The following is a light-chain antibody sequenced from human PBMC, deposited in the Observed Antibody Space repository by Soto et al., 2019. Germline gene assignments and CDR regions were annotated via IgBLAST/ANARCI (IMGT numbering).Light chain of an antibody. CDR1: SGHSSYA. J-gene: IGLJ2*01. Sequence: QPVLTQSPSASASLGASVKLTCTLSSGHSSYAIAWHQQQPETGPRYLMKLNSDGSHNKGDGIPDRFSGSSSGAERYLTISSLQSEDEADYDCQTWDTGFSVVVGGGTKVTVL. CDR3: QTWDTGFSVV. CDR2: LNSDGSH. V-gene: IGLV4-69*01.